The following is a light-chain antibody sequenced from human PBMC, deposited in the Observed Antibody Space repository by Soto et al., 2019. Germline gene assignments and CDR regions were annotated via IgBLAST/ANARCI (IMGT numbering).Light chain of an antibody. CDR3: QQYDNLPLT. Sequence: EIVLTQSPATLSLSPGERATLSCRASQSVGTYLAWYQQKPGQAPRLLIYGASRRATGIPDRFSGSGSGTEFTLTINSLQSEDFAVYFCQQYDNLPLTFGPGTKVDIK. J-gene: IGKJ3*01. CDR2: GAS. CDR1: QSVGTY. V-gene: IGKV3D-15*01.